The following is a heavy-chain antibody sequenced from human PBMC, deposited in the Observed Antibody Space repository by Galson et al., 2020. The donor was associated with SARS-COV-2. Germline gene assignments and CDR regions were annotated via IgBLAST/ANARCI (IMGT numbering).Heavy chain of an antibody. D-gene: IGHD1-26*01. CDR3: AKDYLGSTTMFDY. CDR2: ITHDGGAT. V-gene: IGHV3-23*01. Sequence: GGSLRLSCVVSGFTFSDYAMSWVRQAPGKGLEWVSGITHDGGATFYADSVKGRFTISRDNSKNTPYLEMTTLRAEDTAVYYCAKDYLGSTTMFDYWGQGTLVTISS. CDR1: GFTFSDYA. J-gene: IGHJ4*02.